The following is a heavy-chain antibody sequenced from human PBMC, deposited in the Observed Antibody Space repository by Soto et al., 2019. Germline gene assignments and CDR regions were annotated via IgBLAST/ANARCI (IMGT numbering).Heavy chain of an antibody. V-gene: IGHV4-31*03. CDR1: NDSITSGRYY. Sequence: QVQLQESGPGLVKPSQTLSLTCTVSNDSITSGRYYWSWIRQVPGKGLEWIGYIYSSGNPYYNPSLKGRISISLDASNNQFALTVTFVNVADSAIYFCARGRLTIQQGFDTWGQGTRVTVSS. D-gene: IGHD1-1*01. CDR3: ARGRLTIQQGFDT. CDR2: IYSSGNP. J-gene: IGHJ3*02.